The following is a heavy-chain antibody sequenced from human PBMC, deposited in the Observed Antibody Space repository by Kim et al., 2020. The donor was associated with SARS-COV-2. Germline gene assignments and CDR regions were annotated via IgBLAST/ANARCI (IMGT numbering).Heavy chain of an antibody. J-gene: IGHJ3*02. CDR1: GGSISSYY. D-gene: IGHD3-22*01. CDR2: IYYSGST. V-gene: IGHV4-59*01. CDR3: ARGSISPSSDYYDSSGYTGGTVGT. Sequence: SETLSLTCTVSGGSISSYYWSWIRQPPGKGLEWIGYIYYSGSTNYNPSLKSRVTISVDTSKNQFSLKLSSVTAADTAAYYCARGSISPSSDYYDSSGYTGGTVGTCGPGPMVTLSS.